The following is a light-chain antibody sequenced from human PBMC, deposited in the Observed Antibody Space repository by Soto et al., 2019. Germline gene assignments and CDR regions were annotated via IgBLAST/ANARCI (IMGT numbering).Light chain of an antibody. CDR2: EVS. Sequence: QSALTQPASVSGSPGQSITISCTGTSSDVGSYNLVSWYQQHPGKAPKLMIYEVSKRPSGASNPFSGSKSGNTASLTISGLQAEDEAHYYCCSYAGSSTWVFGGGTKVTVL. CDR1: SSDVGSYNL. CDR3: CSYAGSSTWV. V-gene: IGLV2-23*02. J-gene: IGLJ3*02.